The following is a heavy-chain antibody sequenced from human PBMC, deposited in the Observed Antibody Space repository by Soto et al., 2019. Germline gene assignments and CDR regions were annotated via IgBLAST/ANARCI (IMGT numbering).Heavy chain of an antibody. D-gene: IGHD6-19*01. V-gene: IGHV6-1*01. J-gene: IGHJ6*02. CDR2: TYYRSKWYN. CDR3: ARDRDIAVAGTPFYYYYGMDV. Sequence: PSQTLSLTCAISGDIVSSNSAAWNWIRQSPSRGLEWLGRTYYRSKWYNDYAVSVKSRITINPDTSKNQFSLQLNSVTPEDTAVYYCARDRDIAVAGTPFYYYYGMDVRGQGTAVPVS. CDR1: GDIVSSNSAA.